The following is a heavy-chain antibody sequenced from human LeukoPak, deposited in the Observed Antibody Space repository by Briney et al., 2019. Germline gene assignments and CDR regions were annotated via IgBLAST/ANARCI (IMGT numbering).Heavy chain of an antibody. V-gene: IGHV3-30*03. Sequence: SGGSLRLSCAASGFTFSSYVMHWVRQAPGKGLEWVAVISYDGSDKYYADSVKGRFTISRDNSKNTLYLQMNRLRAEDTAVYYCARSRCSGGTCYGLDYWGQGTLVTVSS. CDR3: ARSRCSGGTCYGLDY. D-gene: IGHD2-15*01. J-gene: IGHJ4*02. CDR1: GFTFSSYV. CDR2: ISYDGSDK.